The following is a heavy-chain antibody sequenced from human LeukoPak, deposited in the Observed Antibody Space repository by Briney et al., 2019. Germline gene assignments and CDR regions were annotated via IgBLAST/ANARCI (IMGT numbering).Heavy chain of an antibody. CDR3: ANMVRGVISTF. Sequence: SETLSLTCTVSGVSISSSSYYWGWIRQPPGKGLEWIGSIYHSGSTYYNPSLKSRVTISVDTSKNQFSLKLSSVTAADTAVYYCANMVRGVISTFGGQGTLVTVSS. D-gene: IGHD3-10*01. V-gene: IGHV4-39*07. CDR2: IYHSGST. CDR1: GVSISSSSYY. J-gene: IGHJ4*02.